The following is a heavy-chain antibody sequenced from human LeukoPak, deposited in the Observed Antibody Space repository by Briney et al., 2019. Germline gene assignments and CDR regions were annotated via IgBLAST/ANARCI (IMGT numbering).Heavy chain of an antibody. CDR1: GYTFTSYG. CDR2: ISAYNGNT. D-gene: IGHD2-15*01. V-gene: IGHV1-18*01. CDR3: ARASYCSGGSCYSDY. J-gene: IGHJ4*02. Sequence: ASVKVSCKASGYTFTSYGITWVRQAPGQGLEWMGWISAYNGNTNYAQKFRGRVTMTTDTSTSTAYMELRSLKSDDTAVYYCARASYCSGGSCYSDYWGQGTLVTVSS.